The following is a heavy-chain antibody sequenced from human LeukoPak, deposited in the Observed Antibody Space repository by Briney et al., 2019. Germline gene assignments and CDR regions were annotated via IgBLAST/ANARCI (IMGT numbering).Heavy chain of an antibody. D-gene: IGHD1-26*01. Sequence: PSETLSLTCTVSGGSISSYYWSWIRQPAGKGLEWIGRIYTSGSTNYNPSLKSRVTMSVDTSKNQFSLKLSSVTAADTAVYYCARDLDSGSYSSYYYHGMDVWGQGTTVTVSS. CDR2: IYTSGST. CDR1: GGSISSYY. J-gene: IGHJ6*02. CDR3: ARDLDSGSYSSYYYHGMDV. V-gene: IGHV4-4*07.